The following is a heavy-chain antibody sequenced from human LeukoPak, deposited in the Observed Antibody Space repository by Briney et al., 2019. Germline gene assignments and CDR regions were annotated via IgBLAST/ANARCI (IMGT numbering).Heavy chain of an antibody. D-gene: IGHD3-3*02. J-gene: IGHJ5*02. Sequence: SETLSLTCTVSGGSISSSSYYWGWIRQPPGKGLEWIGSIYYSGSTYYNPSLKSRVTISVDTSKNQFSLKLSSVTAADTAVYYCARLAPIIGGYNWFDPWGQGTLVTVSS. CDR1: GGSISSSSYY. V-gene: IGHV4-39*01. CDR3: ARLAPIIGGYNWFDP. CDR2: IYYSGST.